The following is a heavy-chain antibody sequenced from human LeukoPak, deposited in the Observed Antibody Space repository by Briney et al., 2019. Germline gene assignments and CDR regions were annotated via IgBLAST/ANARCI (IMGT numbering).Heavy chain of an antibody. CDR3: ARHGVSLDSPFDY. V-gene: IGHV4-28*05. CDR2: IYYSGSI. J-gene: IGHJ4*02. CDR1: GYSISSSNW. Sequence: SDTLSLTCAVSGYSISSSNWWGGIRQPPGKGLEWIGYIYYSGSIYYNPSLKSRVTIPVDTSKNQFSLKLSSVTAADTAVYYCARHGVSLDSPFDYWGQGTLVTVSS. D-gene: IGHD3-16*02.